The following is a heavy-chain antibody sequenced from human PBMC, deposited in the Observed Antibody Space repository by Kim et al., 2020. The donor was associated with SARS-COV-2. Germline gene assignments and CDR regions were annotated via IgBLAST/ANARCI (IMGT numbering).Heavy chain of an antibody. CDR1: GGSISSYY. CDR3: ARGDGIYDFWSGYSRGWFDP. D-gene: IGHD3-3*01. CDR2: IYYSGNT. Sequence: SETLSLTCTVSGGSISSYYWSWIRQPPGKGLEWIGYIYYSGNTNYNPSLKSRVTISVDTSKNQFSLKLSSVTAADTAVYYCARGDGIYDFWSGYSRGWFDPWGQGTLVTVSS. V-gene: IGHV4-59*01. J-gene: IGHJ5*02.